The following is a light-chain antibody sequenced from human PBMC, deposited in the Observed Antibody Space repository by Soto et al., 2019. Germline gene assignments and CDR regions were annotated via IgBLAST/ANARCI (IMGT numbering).Light chain of an antibody. CDR3: CSYAGKYTEV. CDR2: DVN. Sequence: QSALTQPRSVSGSPGQSVTISCSGTSSDVGVYNYVSWYQQHPGKAPKLMIYDVNERPSGVPDRFSGSKSGNTSSLTISGLHAEDEADYYCCSYAGKYTEVVGGGTKLTVL. V-gene: IGLV2-11*01. J-gene: IGLJ2*01. CDR1: SSDVGVYNY.